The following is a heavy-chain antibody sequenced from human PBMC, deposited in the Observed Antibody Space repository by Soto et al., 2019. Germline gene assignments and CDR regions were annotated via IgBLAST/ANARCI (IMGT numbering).Heavy chain of an antibody. Sequence: GESLKISCKGSGYSFTSYWIGWVRQMPGKGLEWMGIIYPGDSDTRYSPSFQGQVTISAAKSISTAYLQWSSLKASDTAMSYCARGYCSSTSCRENWFDPWGQGTLVTVSS. CDR1: GYSFTSYW. CDR2: IYPGDSDT. J-gene: IGHJ5*02. D-gene: IGHD2-2*01. V-gene: IGHV5-51*01. CDR3: ARGYCSSTSCRENWFDP.